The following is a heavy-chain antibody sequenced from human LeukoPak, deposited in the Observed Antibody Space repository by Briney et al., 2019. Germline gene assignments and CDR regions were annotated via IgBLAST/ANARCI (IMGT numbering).Heavy chain of an antibody. V-gene: IGHV1-8*01. D-gene: IGHD5-18*01. CDR2: MNPNSGNT. J-gene: IGHJ6*02. Sequence: ASVKVSCKASGYTFTIYDINWVRQAPGQGLEWMGWMNPNSGNTGYAQKFQGRVTMTRNTSISTAYMELSSLRSEDTAVYYCARGSSGAMVTLYYYYYGMDVWGQGTTVTVSS. CDR1: GYTFTIYD. CDR3: ARGSSGAMVTLYYYYYGMDV.